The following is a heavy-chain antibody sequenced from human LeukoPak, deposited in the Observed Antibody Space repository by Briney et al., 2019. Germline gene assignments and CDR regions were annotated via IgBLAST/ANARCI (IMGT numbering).Heavy chain of an antibody. J-gene: IGHJ5*02. CDR3: ARDSGPWGVFDP. CDR1: AGSISLYNTYY. V-gene: IGHV4-61*03. Sequence: SETLSLTCTVSAGSISLYNTYYWNWIRQPPGQGLEWIGYFYYSGSTNYNPSLKSRVTISIDMSNNHFSLNLRSVTAADKAAYYCARDSGPWGVFDPWGQGTLVTVSS. CDR2: FYYSGST. D-gene: IGHD3-10*01.